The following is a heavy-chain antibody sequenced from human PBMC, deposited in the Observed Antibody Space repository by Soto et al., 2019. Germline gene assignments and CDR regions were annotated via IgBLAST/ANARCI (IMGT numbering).Heavy chain of an antibody. J-gene: IGHJ6*02. V-gene: IGHV3-23*01. Sequence: GSLRLSCGASGFTFSDYVMTWVRQAPGKGLEWVSGISGGDDSTYYADSVKGRFTISRANSKNTLYLQMNSLRAEDTAVYYCARDRGHLLPNYGMDVWGQGTTVTSP. D-gene: IGHD2-2*01. CDR2: ISGGDDST. CDR1: GFTFSDYV. CDR3: ARDRGHLLPNYGMDV.